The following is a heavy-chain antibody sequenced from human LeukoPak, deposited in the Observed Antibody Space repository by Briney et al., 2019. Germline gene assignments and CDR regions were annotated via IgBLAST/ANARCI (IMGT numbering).Heavy chain of an antibody. CDR1: GFTVSSNY. J-gene: IGHJ4*02. D-gene: IGHD2-15*01. V-gene: IGHV3-66*01. Sequence: GGSLRLSCASSGFTVSSNYMNWVRQAPGKGLEWVSVIYRGGNTYYADSVKGRFTISRDNSKNTLYLQMNSLRVEDTAVYYCAKDRGRTWVQVANWGQGTLVTVSS. CDR2: IYRGGNT. CDR3: AKDRGRTWVQVAN.